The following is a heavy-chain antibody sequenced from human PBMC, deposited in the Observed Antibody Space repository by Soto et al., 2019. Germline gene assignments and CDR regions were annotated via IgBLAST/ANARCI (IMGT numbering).Heavy chain of an antibody. Sequence: PSETLSLTCAVSGYAISSGYYWGWIRQPPGKGLEWIGNIYLNGDTYYNPSLKSRVTISVDTSKNQFSLKLSSVTAADTAVYYCARDKSGYSYGYFDYWGQGTLVTVSS. D-gene: IGHD5-18*01. CDR1: GYAISSGYY. CDR2: IYLNGDT. V-gene: IGHV4-38-2*02. CDR3: ARDKSGYSYGYFDY. J-gene: IGHJ4*02.